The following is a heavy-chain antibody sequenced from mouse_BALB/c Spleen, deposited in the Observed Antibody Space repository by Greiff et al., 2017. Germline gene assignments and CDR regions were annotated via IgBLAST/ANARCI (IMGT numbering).Heavy chain of an antibody. V-gene: IGHV5-17*02. CDR2: ISSGSSTI. CDR3: ARQIYRYDGAWFAY. Sequence: EVKVVESGGGLVQPGGSRKLSCAASGFTFSSFGMHWVRQAPEKGLEWVAYISSGSSTIYYADTVKGRFTISRDNPKNTLFLQMTSLRSEDTAMYYCARQIYRYDGAWFAYWGQGTLVTVSA. J-gene: IGHJ3*01. CDR1: GFTFSSFG. D-gene: IGHD2-14*01.